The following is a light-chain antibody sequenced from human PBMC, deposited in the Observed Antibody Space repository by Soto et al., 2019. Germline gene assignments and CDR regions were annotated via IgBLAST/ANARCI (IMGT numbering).Light chain of an antibody. CDR2: KAS. V-gene: IGKV1-5*03. CDR3: QQYNSYPFT. CDR1: QSISAW. J-gene: IGKJ5*01. Sequence: DIQMTQSPSTLSASVGDRVSINCRASQSISAWLAWYQQRSGKAPRLLIYKASSLESGVPSRFSGSGSGTEFTLTISSLQPDDFATYYCQQYNSYPFTFGQGTRLEIK.